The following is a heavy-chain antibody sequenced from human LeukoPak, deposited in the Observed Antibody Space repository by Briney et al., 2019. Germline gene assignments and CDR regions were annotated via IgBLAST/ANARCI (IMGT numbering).Heavy chain of an antibody. D-gene: IGHD3-22*01. J-gene: IGHJ4*02. CDR2: IIPIFATA. Sequence: SVKVSCKASGYTFTSYYMHWVRQAPGQGLEWMGGIIPIFATANYAQKFQGRVTITADESTSTAYMELSSLRSEDTAVYYCARGPITTRSHFDYWGQGTLVTVSS. V-gene: IGHV1-69*13. CDR1: GYTFTSYY. CDR3: ARGPITTRSHFDY.